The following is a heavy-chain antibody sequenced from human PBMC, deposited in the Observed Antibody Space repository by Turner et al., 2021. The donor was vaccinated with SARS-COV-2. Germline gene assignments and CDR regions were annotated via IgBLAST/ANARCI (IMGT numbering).Heavy chain of an antibody. Sequence: EVQLVESGGGLVQPGRSLRLSCAAHGFPFSSYWMSWVRQVPGKGLEWVENINQDGSKKYYGDSVKGRFTISRDNAKNSLYLKMNRLRAEDTAVYYCAGDRSTYYDFWSGYGHFDYWGQGTLVTVSS. V-gene: IGHV3-7*01. CDR3: AGDRSTYYDFWSGYGHFDY. CDR1: GFPFSSYW. CDR2: INQDGSKK. J-gene: IGHJ4*02. D-gene: IGHD3-3*01.